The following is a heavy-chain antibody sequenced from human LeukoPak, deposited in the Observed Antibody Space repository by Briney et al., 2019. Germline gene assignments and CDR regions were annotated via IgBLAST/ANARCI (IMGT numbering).Heavy chain of an antibody. CDR2: IYYTGST. V-gene: IGHV4-59*08. CDR3: VRRVRYFGQNDY. J-gene: IGHJ4*02. D-gene: IGHD3-9*01. Sequence: SETLSLTCTVSGASMSDYYWGWIRQPPGKGLEWIGYIYYTGSTNYNPSLKSRVTMSVDTSKNQISLKLSSVTAADSAVYYCVRRVRYFGQNDYWGQGTLVTVSS. CDR1: GASMSDYY.